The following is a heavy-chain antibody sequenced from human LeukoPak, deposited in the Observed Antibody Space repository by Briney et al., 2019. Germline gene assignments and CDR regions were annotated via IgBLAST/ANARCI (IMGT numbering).Heavy chain of an antibody. V-gene: IGHV3-13*01. CDR2: IGTAGDT. CDR3: ARGGYYDSSGYYGNQGYFDY. D-gene: IGHD3-22*01. Sequence: GGSLRLSCAASGSTFSSYDMHWVRQATGKGLEWVSAIGTAGDTYYPGSVKGRFTISRENAKNSLYLQMNSLRAGGTAVYYCARGGYYDSSGYYGNQGYFDYWGQGTLVTVSS. J-gene: IGHJ4*02. CDR1: GSTFSSYD.